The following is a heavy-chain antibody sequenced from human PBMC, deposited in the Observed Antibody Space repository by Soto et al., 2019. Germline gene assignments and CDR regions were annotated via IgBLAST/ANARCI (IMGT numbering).Heavy chain of an antibody. D-gene: IGHD1-7*01. CDR2: ISAYNGNT. J-gene: IGHJ6*02. CDR1: GYTFTSYG. Sequence: ASVKVSCKASGYTFTSYGISWVRQAPGQGLEWMGWISAYNGNTNYAQKLQGRVTMTTDTSTSTAYMELRSLRSDGTAVYYCARDELLGDYYYGMDVWGQGTTVTVSS. CDR3: ARDELLGDYYYGMDV. V-gene: IGHV1-18*01.